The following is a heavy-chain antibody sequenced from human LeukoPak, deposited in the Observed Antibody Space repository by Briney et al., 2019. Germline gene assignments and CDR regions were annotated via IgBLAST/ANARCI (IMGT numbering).Heavy chain of an antibody. Sequence: PSETLSLTCAVYGGSFSGYYWSWIRQPPGKGLEWIGEINHSGSTNYNPSLKSRVTISVDTSKNQFSLKLSSVTAADTAVYYCARDGYNGIDYWGQGTLVTVSS. J-gene: IGHJ4*02. CDR2: INHSGST. CDR1: GGSFSGYY. V-gene: IGHV4-34*01. CDR3: ARDGYNGIDY. D-gene: IGHD5-24*01.